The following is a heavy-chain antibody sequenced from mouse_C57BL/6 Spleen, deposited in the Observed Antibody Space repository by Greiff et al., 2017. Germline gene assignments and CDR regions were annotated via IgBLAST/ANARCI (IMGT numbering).Heavy chain of an antibody. CDR3: ARLGCYYYAMDY. V-gene: IGHV1-69*01. Sequence: QVQLQQPGAELVMPGASVKLSCKASGYTFTSYWMHWVKQRPGQGLEWIGEIDPSDSYTNYNQKFKGKSTLTVDKSSSTAYMPLSSLTSEDSAVYYCARLGCYYYAMDYWGQGTSVTVSS. CDR2: IDPSDSYT. CDR1: GYTFTSYW. D-gene: IGHD3-1*01. J-gene: IGHJ4*01.